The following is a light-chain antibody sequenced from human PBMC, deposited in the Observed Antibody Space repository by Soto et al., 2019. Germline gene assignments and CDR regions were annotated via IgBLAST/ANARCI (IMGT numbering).Light chain of an antibody. Sequence: EIVLAQSPATLSLSPVERATLCCRASQSVSSYLAWYQQKPGQAPRLLIYDASNRATGIPARFSGSGSGTDFTLTISSLEPEDFAVYYCQQRSNWPITFGQGTRLEIK. V-gene: IGKV3-11*01. CDR2: DAS. CDR1: QSVSSY. CDR3: QQRSNWPIT. J-gene: IGKJ5*01.